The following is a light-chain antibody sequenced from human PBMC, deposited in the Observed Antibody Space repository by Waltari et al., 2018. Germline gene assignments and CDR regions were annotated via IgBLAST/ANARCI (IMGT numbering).Light chain of an antibody. CDR2: AAS. CDR1: QGITTH. CDR3: QQLNSYGL. J-gene: IGKJ3*01. V-gene: IGKV1-9*01. Sequence: DIQLTQSPSILSAYVGDEVTITCRASQGITTHLAWYQQKPGKAPKLLIYAASTLQSGVPSRFSGSGSGTEFTLTISSLQPEDFATYYCQQLNSYGLFGPGTKVDIK.